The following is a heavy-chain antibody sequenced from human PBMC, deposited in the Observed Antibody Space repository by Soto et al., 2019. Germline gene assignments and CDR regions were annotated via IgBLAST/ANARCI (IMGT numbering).Heavy chain of an antibody. CDR1: GGSFSGYY. CDR3: ARVWGSGSFDP. J-gene: IGHJ5*02. Sequence: SETLSLTCAVYGGSFSGYYWSWIRQPPGKGLEWIGEINHSGSTNYNPSLKSRVTISVDTSKNQFSLRLTSVTAADTALYYCARVWGSGSFDPWGQGTLVTVS. CDR2: INHSGST. V-gene: IGHV4-34*01. D-gene: IGHD7-27*01.